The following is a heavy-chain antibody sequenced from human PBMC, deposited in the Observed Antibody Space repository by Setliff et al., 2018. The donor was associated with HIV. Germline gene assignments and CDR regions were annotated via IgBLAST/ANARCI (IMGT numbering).Heavy chain of an antibody. J-gene: IGHJ5*02. Sequence: ASETLSLTCAMYGDSFGDFYWNWIRQAPGKGLEWIVELNDRGHINYNPSLKSRVTLSVDTSKNQFSLSLTSVTGADTAVYYCARGGASSKYLDPWGQGTLVTVSS. V-gene: IGHV4-34*01. CDR3: ARGGASSKYLDP. CDR1: GDSFGDFY. CDR2: LNDRGHI. D-gene: IGHD2-15*01.